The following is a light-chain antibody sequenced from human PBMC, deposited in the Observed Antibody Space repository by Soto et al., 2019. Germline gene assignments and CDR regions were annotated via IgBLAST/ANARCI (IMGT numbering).Light chain of an antibody. CDR3: QQADSFPLT. J-gene: IGKJ4*01. CDR1: QAISSW. Sequence: DIPMTQSPSSVSASVGDRVTIACRASQAISSWLAWYQQKPGQAPKLLIFAAANLQSGVPPRFRGRGSGTDFTLTISSLQPEDFATYYCQQADSFPLTFGGGTRVEI. V-gene: IGKV1-12*01. CDR2: AAA.